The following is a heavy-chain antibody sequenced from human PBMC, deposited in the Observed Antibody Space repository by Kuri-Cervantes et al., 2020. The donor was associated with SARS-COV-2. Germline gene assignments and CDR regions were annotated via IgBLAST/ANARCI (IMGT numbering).Heavy chain of an antibody. D-gene: IGHD5-18*01. CDR1: GFTFSSYA. V-gene: IGHV3-23*01. J-gene: IGHJ4*02. CDR2: ISGSGGSA. CDR3: ATDTAMVDY. Sequence: GGSLRLSCAASGFTFSSYAMSWVRQAPGKGLEWVSAISGSGGSAYYADSVKGRFTISRDNSKNTLYLQMNSLSAEDTAMYYCATDTAMVDYWGQGTLVTVSS.